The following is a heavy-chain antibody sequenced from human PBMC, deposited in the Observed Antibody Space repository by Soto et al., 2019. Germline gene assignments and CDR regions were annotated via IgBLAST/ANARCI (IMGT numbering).Heavy chain of an antibody. CDR2: IIPIFSRA. V-gene: IGHV1-69*06. CDR1: GGTFSSYA. CDR3: ARGEAVAGDYYYGMDV. Sequence: SVKVSCKASGGTFSSYAISWVRQAPGQGLEWMGGIIPIFSRANYAQKFQGRVTITADKSTSTAYMELSSLRSEDTAVYYCARGEAVAGDYYYGMDVWGQGTTVTVS. D-gene: IGHD6-19*01. J-gene: IGHJ6*02.